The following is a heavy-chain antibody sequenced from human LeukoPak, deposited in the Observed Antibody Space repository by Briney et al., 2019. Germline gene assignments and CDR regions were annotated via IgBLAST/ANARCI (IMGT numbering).Heavy chain of an antibody. V-gene: IGHV1-18*01. CDR3: ATNGGGAYGMDV. Sequence: ASVKVSCKASGYTFTNSGISWVRQAPGQGLEWMGWISTYNGNTDYAQKLQGRVTMTTDTSTSTAYMELRSLRSDDTAVYYCATNGGGAYGMDVWGQGTTVTVSS. CDR1: GYTFTNSG. J-gene: IGHJ6*02. D-gene: IGHD7-27*01. CDR2: ISTYNGNT.